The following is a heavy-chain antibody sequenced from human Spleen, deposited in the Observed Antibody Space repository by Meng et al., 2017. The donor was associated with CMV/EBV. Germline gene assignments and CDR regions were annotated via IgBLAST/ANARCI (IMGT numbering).Heavy chain of an antibody. CDR3: ARGSGGDY. J-gene: IGHJ4*02. CDR2: ISGSGSDT. D-gene: IGHD2-15*01. CDR1: GFTFNMYA. V-gene: IGHV3-23*01. Sequence: GESLKISCAASGFTFNMYAMNWVRQAPGKGLEWVSGISGSGSDTYYADSVKGRFTVSRANSKNTLYLQMNSLRGEDTAMYYCARGSGGDYWGQGTLVTVSS.